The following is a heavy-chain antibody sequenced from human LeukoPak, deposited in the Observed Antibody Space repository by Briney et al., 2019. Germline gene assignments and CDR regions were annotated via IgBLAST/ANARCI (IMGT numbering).Heavy chain of an antibody. D-gene: IGHD2-2*01. CDR2: ISSSSSYI. J-gene: IGHJ4*02. V-gene: IGHV3-21*01. CDR3: ARDQGYCSSTSCRYFDY. Sequence: PGGSLRLSCAASGFTFSSYSMNWVRQAPGKGLEWVSSISSSSSYIYYADSVKGRFTISRDNAKNSLYLQMNSLRAEDTAVYYCARDQGYCSSTSCRYFDYWGQGTLVTVSS. CDR1: GFTFSSYS.